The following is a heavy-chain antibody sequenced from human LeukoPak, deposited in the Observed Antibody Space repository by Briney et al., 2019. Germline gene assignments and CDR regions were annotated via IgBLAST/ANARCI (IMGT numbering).Heavy chain of an antibody. CDR3: AKDVSYNSPNHSNTL. J-gene: IGHJ4*02. CDR1: GFTFSSYA. V-gene: IGHV3-23*01. Sequence: PGGSLRLSCAAYGFTFSSYAMSWVRQAPGKGLEWVSAISGSGGSTYYADSVKGRFTISRDNSKNTLYLQMNSLRAEDTAVYYCAKDVSYNSPNHSNTLWGQGTLVTVSS. CDR2: ISGSGGST. D-gene: IGHD1-20*01.